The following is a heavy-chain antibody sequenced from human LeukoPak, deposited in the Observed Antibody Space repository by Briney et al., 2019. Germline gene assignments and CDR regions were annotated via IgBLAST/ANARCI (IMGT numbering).Heavy chain of an antibody. CDR2: INQDGSQK. D-gene: IGHD6-19*01. J-gene: IGHJ5*02. V-gene: IGHV3-7*01. CDR3: VRAPHSSGWSFWFDP. CDR1: GFTFSSYW. Sequence: PGGSLRLSCAASGFTFSSYWMTWVRQAPGKGLEWVANINQDGSQKYYVDSVKGRFTISRDNAKNSLYLQMNSLRADGTAVYYCVRAPHSSGWSFWFDPWGQGTLVTVSS.